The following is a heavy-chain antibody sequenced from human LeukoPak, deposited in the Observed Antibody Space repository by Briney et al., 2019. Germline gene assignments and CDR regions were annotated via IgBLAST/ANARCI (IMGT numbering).Heavy chain of an antibody. CDR2: IHRGGNT. CDR3: ARDPGYGLGVDYGDY. CDR1: GFTVSGNY. Sequence: GGSLRLSCAASGFTVSGNYMSWVRQAPGKGLEWLSVIHRGGNTYYADSVKGRFTISRDSSKNTVFLQMDSLRAEDTAVFYCARDPGYGLGVDYGDYWGQGTLVTVSS. J-gene: IGHJ4*02. V-gene: IGHV3-66*01. D-gene: IGHD3-10*01.